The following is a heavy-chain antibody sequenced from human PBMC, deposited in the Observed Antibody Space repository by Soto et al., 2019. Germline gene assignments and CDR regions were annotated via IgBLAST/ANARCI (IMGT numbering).Heavy chain of an antibody. D-gene: IGHD3-22*01. CDR3: ARDAIAKYYYDSSEIDY. Sequence: GVSLRLSCAASGFTFSSYSMNWVRQAPGKGLEWVSYISSSSSTIYYADSVKGRFTISRDNAKNSLYLQMDSLRDEDTAVYYCARDAIAKYYYDSSEIDYWGQGTLVTVSS. J-gene: IGHJ4*02. CDR1: GFTFSSYS. V-gene: IGHV3-48*02. CDR2: ISSSSSTI.